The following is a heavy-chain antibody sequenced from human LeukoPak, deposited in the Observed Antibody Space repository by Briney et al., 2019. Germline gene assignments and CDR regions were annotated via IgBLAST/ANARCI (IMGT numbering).Heavy chain of an antibody. CDR1: GGTISSYY. CDR3: ARGYCSSPSCHPSYYYYYGMDV. Sequence: SETLSLTCTVSGGTISSYYWSWIRQPPGKGLEWIGYIYYSGSTNYNPSLKSRVTISVDTSKNQFSLKLSSVTAADTAVYYCARGYCSSPSCHPSYYYYYGMDVWGQGTTVTVSS. J-gene: IGHJ6*02. D-gene: IGHD2-2*01. CDR2: IYYSGST. V-gene: IGHV4-59*08.